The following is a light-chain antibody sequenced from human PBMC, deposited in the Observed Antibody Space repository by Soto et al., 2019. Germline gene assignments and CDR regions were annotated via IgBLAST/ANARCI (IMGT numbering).Light chain of an antibody. J-gene: IGLJ1*01. V-gene: IGLV2-14*01. CDR3: SSYTSSSTLNV. Sequence: QSVLTQPASVSGSPGQSITISCTGTSSDVGGYNYVSWYQQHPGKAPKLMIYEVSNRPSGVSNRFSGPKSGNTASLTISGLQAEDEADYYCSSYTSSSTLNVFGTGTKVTVL. CDR2: EVS. CDR1: SSDVGGYNY.